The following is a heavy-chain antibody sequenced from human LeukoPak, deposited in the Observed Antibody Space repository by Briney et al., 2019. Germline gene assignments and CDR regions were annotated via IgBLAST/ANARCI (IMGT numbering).Heavy chain of an antibody. V-gene: IGHV3-64D*06. CDR2: ISSNGDNT. J-gene: IGHJ4*02. CDR3: VRGTGY. Sequence: GSLRLSCSVSGFTFSTYVMHWVRQAPGKGLEYVSAISSNGDNTYYADSVKGRFTISRDNSKNTLYLQMSSLRADDTAVYYCVRGTGYWGQGTLVTVSS. CDR1: GFTFSTYV.